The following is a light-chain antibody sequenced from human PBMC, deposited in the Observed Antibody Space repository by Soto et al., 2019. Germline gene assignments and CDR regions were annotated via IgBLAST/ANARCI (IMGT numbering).Light chain of an antibody. J-gene: IGLJ2*01. CDR1: SSNIGSNT. CDR3: AVWDYSLNTVV. V-gene: IGLV1-44*01. Sequence: QSVLTQPPSASGTPGQRVTISCSGSSSNIGSNTVNWYQQLPGTAPKLLIYSYNQRPSGVPDRLSGYRSGPSASLAISGLQSEDEADHYCAVWDYSLNTVVFGGGAKLTVL. CDR2: SYN.